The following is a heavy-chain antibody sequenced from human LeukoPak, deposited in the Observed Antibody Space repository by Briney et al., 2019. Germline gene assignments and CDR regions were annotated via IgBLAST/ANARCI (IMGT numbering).Heavy chain of an antibody. CDR1: GYTFTSLS. J-gene: IGHJ6*03. CDR2: IRAFNGNT. D-gene: IGHD2-15*01. V-gene: IGHV1-18*01. CDR3: AVGGAYCSGGACYSGSSAYMDV. Sequence: ASVKVSCKASGYTFTSLSFSWVRQSPEQGLEWMAWIRAFNGNTNYAQKFQDRVTMTTDTSTGTAYMELRSLRSDDTAVYYCAVGGAYCSGGACYSGSSAYMDVWGKGTTVTVSS.